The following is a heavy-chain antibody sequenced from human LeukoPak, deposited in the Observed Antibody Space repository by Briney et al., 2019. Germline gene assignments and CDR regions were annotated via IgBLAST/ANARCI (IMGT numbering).Heavy chain of an antibody. V-gene: IGHV3-43D*04. Sequence: PGGSLRLSCAASGFDFDDYMMHWVRQVPGKGLEWVSLISWDGGTTNYADSVKGRFTISRDNSKNSLYFLMNDLTAEVTAFYYCARGGYGGVFNDWGQGTLVTVSS. D-gene: IGHD4-23*01. J-gene: IGHJ4*02. CDR2: ISWDGGTT. CDR3: ARGGYGGVFND. CDR1: GFDFDDYM.